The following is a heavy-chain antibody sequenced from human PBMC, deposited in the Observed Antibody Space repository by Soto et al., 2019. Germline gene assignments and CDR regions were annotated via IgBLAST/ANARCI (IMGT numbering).Heavy chain of an antibody. D-gene: IGHD6-13*01. CDR2: ITPILGIA. V-gene: IGHV1-69*02. CDR1: GGTFSSYT. J-gene: IGHJ5*02. CDR3: ARGAAAGNWFDP. Sequence: QVQLVQSGAEVKKPGSSVKVSCKASGGTFSSYTISWVRQAPGQGLEWMGRITPILGIANYAQKFQGRVTITADKSTSTAYMELSSLRSEDTAVYYCARGAAAGNWFDPWGQGTLVTVSS.